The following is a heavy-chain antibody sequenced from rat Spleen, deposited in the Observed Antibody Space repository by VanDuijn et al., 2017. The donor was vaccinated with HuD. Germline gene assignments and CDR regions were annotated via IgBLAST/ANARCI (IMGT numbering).Heavy chain of an antibody. Sequence: EVQLVETGGGLVQPGRSLKLSCAASGFTFNNYGMAWVRQAPTKGLEWVASISPSGGSTYYRDSVKGRFTISSDNAKSTLSLQMDSLRSEDTATYYCARRHYGYTDYFDYWGQGVMVTVSS. CDR1: GFTFNNYG. CDR2: ISPSGGST. CDR3: ARRHYGYTDYFDY. V-gene: IGHV5S13*01. J-gene: IGHJ2*01. D-gene: IGHD1-9*01.